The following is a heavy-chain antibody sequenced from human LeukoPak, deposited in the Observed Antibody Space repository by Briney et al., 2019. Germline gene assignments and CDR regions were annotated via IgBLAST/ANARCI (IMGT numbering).Heavy chain of an antibody. CDR1: GGSISSYY. D-gene: IGHD3-22*01. Sequence: PSETLSLTCTVSGGSISSYYRNWIRPPAGKGLEWIGRIYTSGSTNYNPSLKSRVTISVDTSKNEFSLKLSSVTAADTAVYYCSSGYYYRGDYWGQGTLVTVSS. V-gene: IGHV4-4*07. CDR2: IYTSGST. J-gene: IGHJ4*02. CDR3: SSGYYYRGDY.